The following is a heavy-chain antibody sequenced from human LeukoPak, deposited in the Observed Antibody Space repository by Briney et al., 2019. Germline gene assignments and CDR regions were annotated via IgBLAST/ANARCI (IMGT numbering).Heavy chain of an antibody. D-gene: IGHD3-9*01. V-gene: IGHV4-39*01. CDR2: AFYSGST. Sequence: PSETLSLTCSVSGGSITSSRYYWVWIRQPPGKGLEWIGTAFYSGSTYSNLSLKSRLNISVDTSENRFSLKLRSVTAADTAIYFCARGGWGHYETLYYYHMDVWGSGTTVTVSS. J-gene: IGHJ6*03. CDR3: ARGGWGHYETLYYYHMDV. CDR1: GGSITSSRYY.